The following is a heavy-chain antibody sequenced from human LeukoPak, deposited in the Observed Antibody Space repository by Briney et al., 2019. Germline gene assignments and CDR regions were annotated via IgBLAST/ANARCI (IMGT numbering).Heavy chain of an antibody. CDR1: GYTFTAYY. CDR2: IIPIFGTA. D-gene: IGHD3-22*01. V-gene: IGHV1-69*13. Sequence: ASVKVSCKASGYTFTAYYVHWVRQAPGQGLEWMGGIIPIFGTANYAQKFQGRVTITADESTSTAYMELSSLRSEDTAVYYCARGGDYYDSSGYSFGFENWGQGTLVTVSS. J-gene: IGHJ4*02. CDR3: ARGGDYYDSSGYSFGFEN.